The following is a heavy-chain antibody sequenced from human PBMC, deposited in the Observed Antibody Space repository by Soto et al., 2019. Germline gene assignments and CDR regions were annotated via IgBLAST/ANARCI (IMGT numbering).Heavy chain of an antibody. CDR1: GITVSSYT. CDR3: ARDSVRDYLYYYYGMDV. Sequence: LILPSGASGITVSSYTMNFVRHAPGKRLEWVSSIGTSSSYIYYADSVKGRFTISRDNAKNSLFLQMNSLRADDTAVYYCARDSVRDYLYYYYGMDVWGQGTTVTVSS. J-gene: IGHJ6*02. V-gene: IGHV3-21*01. CDR2: IGTSSSYI. D-gene: IGHD4-17*01.